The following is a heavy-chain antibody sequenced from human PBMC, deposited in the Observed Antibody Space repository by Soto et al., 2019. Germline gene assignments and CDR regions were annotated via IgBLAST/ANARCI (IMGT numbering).Heavy chain of an antibody. Sequence: SETLSLTCTVSGDSISSGDYYWSWIRQSPGKGLEWIGYIYYSGSTYYKPSLKSRVTISVDTSKNQFSLKLSSVTAADTAVYYCARKGGYSSSWFPNWFDPWGRGTLVTVPS. V-gene: IGHV4-30-4*01. CDR2: IYYSGST. CDR1: GDSISSGDYY. CDR3: ARKGGYSSSWFPNWFDP. D-gene: IGHD6-13*01. J-gene: IGHJ5*02.